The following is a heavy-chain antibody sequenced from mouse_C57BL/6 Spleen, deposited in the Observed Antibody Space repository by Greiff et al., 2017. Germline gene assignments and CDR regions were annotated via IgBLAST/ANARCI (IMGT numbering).Heavy chain of an antibody. CDR1: GYTFTSYW. CDR2: IHPNSGST. J-gene: IGHJ2*01. Sequence: QVQLQQPGAELVKPGASVKLSCKASGYTFTSYWMHWVKQRPGQGLEWIGMIHPNSGSTNYNEKFKSKATLTVDKSSSTAYMQLSSLTSEDSAVYYCAPHCYGSRDFDYWGQGTTLTVSS. CDR3: APHCYGSRDFDY. V-gene: IGHV1-64*01. D-gene: IGHD1-1*01.